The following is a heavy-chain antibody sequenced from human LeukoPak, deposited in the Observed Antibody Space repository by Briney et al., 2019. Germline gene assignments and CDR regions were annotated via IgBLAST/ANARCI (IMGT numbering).Heavy chain of an antibody. CDR3: ARWSGSVTARNYYYYMDV. Sequence: SSETLSLTCTVSGGSVRRGNYYWTWIRQPAGSGLEWIGRIYTSGTTDYNPSLRTRVTISVDASRNQFSLNLSSVTAADTAVYYCARWSGSVTARNYYYYMDVWGEGTTVTVSS. V-gene: IGHV4-61*02. D-gene: IGHD6-6*01. J-gene: IGHJ6*03. CDR2: IYTSGTT. CDR1: GGSVRRGNYY.